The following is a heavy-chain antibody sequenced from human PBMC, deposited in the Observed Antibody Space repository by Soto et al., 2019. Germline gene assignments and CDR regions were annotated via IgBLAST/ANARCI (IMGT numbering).Heavy chain of an antibody. V-gene: IGHV3-30-3*01. CDR1: GFSIITYG. CDR2: ISYDGSDK. Sequence: QVQLVESGGGVVQPGTSLRLSCAASGFSIITYGMHWVRQAPGEGLEWVAPISYDGSDKFYADSVKGRFTISRDNSRNTLYLQIKSLRSEDAAVYYCARNDYDSTAYYGSYYYGMDVWGQGTTVTVSS. D-gene: IGHD3-22*01. J-gene: IGHJ6*02. CDR3: ARNDYDSTAYYGSYYYGMDV.